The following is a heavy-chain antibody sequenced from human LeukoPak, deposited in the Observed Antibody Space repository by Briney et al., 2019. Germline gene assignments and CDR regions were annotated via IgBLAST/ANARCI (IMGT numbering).Heavy chain of an antibody. J-gene: IGHJ5*02. CDR2: INPNSGGT. D-gene: IGHD3-10*01. Sequence: ASVKVSCKASGYTFTGYYMHWVRQAPGQGLEWMGWINPNSGGTNYAQKFQGRVTMTRDTSTSTAYMELSRLRYDDTAVYYCARVYYYGSGSQRFWFDPWGQGTLVTVSS. CDR1: GYTFTGYY. V-gene: IGHV1-2*02. CDR3: ARVYYYGSGSQRFWFDP.